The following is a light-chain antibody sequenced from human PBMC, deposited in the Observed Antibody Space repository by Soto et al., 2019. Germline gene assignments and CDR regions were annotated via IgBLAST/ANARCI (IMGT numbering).Light chain of an antibody. CDR2: EVN. CDR1: SSDVGYYNY. J-gene: IGLJ2*01. V-gene: IGLV2-8*01. Sequence: QSALTQPPSASGSPGQSVTISCTGTSSDVGYYNYVSWYQQYPGKAPKLMIYEVNKRPSGVPDRFSASKSGNTASLTVSGFQPEDEADYYCSSYAGSSNVVFGGGTKLTVL. CDR3: SSYAGSSNVV.